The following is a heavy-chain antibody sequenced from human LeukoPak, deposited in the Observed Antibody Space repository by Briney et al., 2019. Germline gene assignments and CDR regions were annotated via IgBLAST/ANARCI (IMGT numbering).Heavy chain of an antibody. D-gene: IGHD2-15*01. CDR2: INHSGST. CDR3: ARGSDGGNDY. V-gene: IGHV4-34*01. J-gene: IGHJ4*02. CDR1: GGSFSGYY. Sequence: SETLSLTCAVYGGSFSGYYWSWIRQPPGKGLEWIGEINHSGSTNYNPSLKSRVTTSVDTSKKQFSLKLSSVTAADTAVYYCARGSDGGNDYWGQGTLVTVSS.